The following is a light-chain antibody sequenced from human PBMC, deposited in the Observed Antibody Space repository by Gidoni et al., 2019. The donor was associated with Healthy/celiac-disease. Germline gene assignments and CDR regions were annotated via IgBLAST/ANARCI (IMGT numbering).Light chain of an antibody. CDR1: SSDVGGYNY. V-gene: IGLV2-8*01. Sequence: QSALTQPPPASGSPGQSVTLSCTGTSSDVGGYNYVSWYQQHPGKAPKLMSYEVSKRPSGVPDRFSGSKSGNTASLTVSGLQAEDEADYYCSSYAGSNKLVFGGGTKLTVL. J-gene: IGLJ2*01. CDR3: SSYAGSNKLV. CDR2: EVS.